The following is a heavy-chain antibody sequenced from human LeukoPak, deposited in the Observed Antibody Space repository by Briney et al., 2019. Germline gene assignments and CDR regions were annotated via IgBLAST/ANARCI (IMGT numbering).Heavy chain of an antibody. D-gene: IGHD3-3*01. CDR1: GGSISSGDYY. Sequence: PSETLSLTCTVSGGSISSGDYYWSWIRQPPGKGLEWIGYIYYSGSTYYNPSLKSRGTISVDTSKNQFSLKLSSVTAADTAVYYCARHVNGEQKTYYDFWSGYIGDRWFDPWGQGTLVTVSS. CDR2: IYYSGST. V-gene: IGHV4-30-4*01. J-gene: IGHJ5*02. CDR3: ARHVNGEQKTYYDFWSGYIGDRWFDP.